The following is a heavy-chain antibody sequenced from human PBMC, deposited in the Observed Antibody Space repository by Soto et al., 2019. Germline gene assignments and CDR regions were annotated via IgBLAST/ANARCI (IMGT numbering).Heavy chain of an antibody. D-gene: IGHD1-7*01. CDR2: INHSGST. J-gene: IGHJ6*02. V-gene: IGHV4-34*01. Sequence: SVALSLPCAGFCGAFRGYYLGWVRPPPGEGLEWIGEINHSGSTNYNPSLKSRVTISVDTSKNQFSLKLSSVTAADTAVYYCARGEGNWNYGYYYYGMDVWGQGTTVTVSS. CDR3: ARGEGNWNYGYYYYGMDV. CDR1: CGAFRGYY.